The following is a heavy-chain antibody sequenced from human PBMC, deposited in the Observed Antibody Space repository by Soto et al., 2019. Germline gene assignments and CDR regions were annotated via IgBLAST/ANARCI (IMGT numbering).Heavy chain of an antibody. V-gene: IGHV3-53*01. CDR3: ARELIGVVGELATFDV. CDR2: IYSGSNT. J-gene: IGHJ3*01. CDR1: GFTVSSNY. Sequence: PGGSLRLSCAASGFTVSSNYMSWVRQAPGKGLEWVSVIYSGSNTYYADSVKGRFTISRDNAKNTLYLQMNSLRAEDTVVYYCARELIGVVGELATFDVWGQGTMVTVSS. D-gene: IGHD1-26*01.